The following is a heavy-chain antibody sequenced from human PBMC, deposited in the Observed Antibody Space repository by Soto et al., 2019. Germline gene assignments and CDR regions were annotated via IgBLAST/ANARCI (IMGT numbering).Heavy chain of an antibody. Sequence: ASVKVSCKASGYTFSNYAIHWVRQAPGQGLEWMGWISAVNGNTNYSQKFQGRVIITSDTSINTAYMELSSLRSEDTAVYYCARGVDAGLDYWGQGALVTVSS. CDR1: GYTFSNYA. CDR3: ARGVDAGLDY. CDR2: ISAVNGNT. D-gene: IGHD6-13*01. J-gene: IGHJ4*02. V-gene: IGHV1-3*01.